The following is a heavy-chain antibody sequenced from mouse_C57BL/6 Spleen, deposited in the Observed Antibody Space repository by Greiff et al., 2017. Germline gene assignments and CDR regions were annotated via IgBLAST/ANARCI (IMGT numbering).Heavy chain of an antibody. J-gene: IGHJ3*01. V-gene: IGHV1-54*01. Sequence: QVQLQQSGAELVRPGTSVKVSCKASGYAFTNYLIEWVKQRPGQGLEWIGVINPGSGGTNYNEKFKGKATLTADKSSSTAYMQLSSLTSEDSAVXFCAGRGAPLYGSSYWFAYWGQGTLVTVSA. D-gene: IGHD1-1*01. CDR1: GYAFTNYL. CDR2: INPGSGGT. CDR3: AGRGAPLYGSSYWFAY.